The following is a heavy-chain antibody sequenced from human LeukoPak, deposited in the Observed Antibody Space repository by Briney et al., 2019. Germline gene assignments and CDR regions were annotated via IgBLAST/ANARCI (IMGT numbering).Heavy chain of an antibody. V-gene: IGHV3-53*01. J-gene: IGHJ4*02. CDR2: IYSVGST. D-gene: IGHD6-13*01. Sequence: GGSLRLSCAAYGFTVSSNYMRWVRQAPGWGVEWVSVIYSVGSTYYADSVKGRFTISTDNSKNTLYLQMNSLRAEDTAVYYCARDSAAAGIFDYWGQGTLVTVSS. CDR1: GFTVSSNY. CDR3: ARDSAAAGIFDY.